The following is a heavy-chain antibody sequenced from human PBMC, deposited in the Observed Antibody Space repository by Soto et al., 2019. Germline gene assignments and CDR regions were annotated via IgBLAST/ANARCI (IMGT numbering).Heavy chain of an antibody. CDR3: ARDAPTVTIDY. Sequence: PGGSLRLSCAASGFTFSSYSMNWVRQAPGKGLEWVSYISSSSSTIYYADSVKGRFTISRDNAKNSLYLQMNSLRAEDTAVYYCARDAPTVTIDYWGQGTLVTVSS. V-gene: IGHV3-48*01. J-gene: IGHJ4*02. D-gene: IGHD4-17*01. CDR2: ISSSSSTI. CDR1: GFTFSSYS.